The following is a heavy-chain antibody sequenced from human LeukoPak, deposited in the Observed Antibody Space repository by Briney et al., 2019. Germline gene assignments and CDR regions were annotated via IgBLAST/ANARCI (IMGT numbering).Heavy chain of an antibody. Sequence: GRSLRLSCAASGFTFDDYAMHWVRQAPGKGLEWVSGISWNSGSIGYADSVKGRFTISRDNAKNSLYLQMNSLRAEDTALYYCAKDLYDSSSKGLGAFDIWGQGTMVTVSS. CDR3: AKDLYDSSSKGLGAFDI. V-gene: IGHV3-9*01. J-gene: IGHJ3*02. CDR1: GFTFDDYA. CDR2: ISWNSGSI. D-gene: IGHD3-22*01.